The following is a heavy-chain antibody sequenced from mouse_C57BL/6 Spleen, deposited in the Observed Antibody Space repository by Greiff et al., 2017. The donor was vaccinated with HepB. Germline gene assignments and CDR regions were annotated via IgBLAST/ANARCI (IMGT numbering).Heavy chain of an antibody. CDR2: INYDGSST. J-gene: IGHJ1*03. V-gene: IGHV5-16*01. D-gene: IGHD5-1*01. Sequence: EVQLQESEGGLVQPGSSMKLSCTASGFTFSDYYMAWVRQVPEKGLEWVANINYDGSSTYYLDSLKSRFIISRDNAKNILYLQMSSLKSEDTATYYCARGSTIRPYWYFDVWGTGTTVTVSS. CDR3: ARGSTIRPYWYFDV. CDR1: GFTFSDYY.